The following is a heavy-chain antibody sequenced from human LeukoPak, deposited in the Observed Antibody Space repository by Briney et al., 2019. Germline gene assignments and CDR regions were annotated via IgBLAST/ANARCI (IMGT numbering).Heavy chain of an antibody. CDR1: GFTVSSNY. V-gene: IGHV3-53*01. J-gene: IGHJ4*02. CDR3: ARQGRYSSGWYYFDY. D-gene: IGHD6-19*01. CDR2: IYGGGST. Sequence: PGGSLRLSCAASGFTVSSNYMTWVRQAPGKELEWVSVIYGGGSTYYADSVKGRFTISRDNSKNTLYLQMNSLRAEDTAVYYCARQGRYSSGWYYFDYWGQGTLVTVSS.